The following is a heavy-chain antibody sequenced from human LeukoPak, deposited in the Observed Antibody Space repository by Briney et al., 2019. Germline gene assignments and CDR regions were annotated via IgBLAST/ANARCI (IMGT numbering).Heavy chain of an antibody. D-gene: IGHD6-19*01. CDR1: GFTFSSYS. J-gene: IGHJ4*02. V-gene: IGHV3-21*01. CDR2: ISSSSSYI. CDR3: ATVRGKRHSSDAPHY. Sequence: PGGSLRLSCAASGFTFSSYSMNWVRQAPGKGLEWVSSISSSSSYIYYADSVKGRFTISRDNAKNSLYLQMNSLRAEDTAVYYCATVRGKRHSSDAPHYWGQGTLVTVSS.